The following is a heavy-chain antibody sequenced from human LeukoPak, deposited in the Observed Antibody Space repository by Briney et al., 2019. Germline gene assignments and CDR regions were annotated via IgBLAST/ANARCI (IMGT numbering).Heavy chain of an antibody. Sequence: SETLSLTCTVSGGSISSYYWSWIRQPAGKGLEWIGRIHTSGSTNYNPSLRSRVTMSVDTSKNQFSLKLSSVTAADTAVYYCARDQYYYDSSGYLTFDYWGQGTLVTVSS. D-gene: IGHD3-22*01. CDR2: IHTSGST. CDR1: GGSISSYY. CDR3: ARDQYYYDSSGYLTFDY. V-gene: IGHV4-4*07. J-gene: IGHJ4*02.